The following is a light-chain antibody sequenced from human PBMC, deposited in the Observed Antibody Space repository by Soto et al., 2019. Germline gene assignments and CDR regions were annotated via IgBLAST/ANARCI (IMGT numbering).Light chain of an antibody. CDR2: DVS. CDR1: SSDVGRYNY. J-gene: IGLJ3*02. V-gene: IGLV2-14*03. Sequence: QSALTQPASVSGSPGQSITISCTGTSSDVGRYNYVSWHQQHPGKAPKLLIFDVSNRPSGVSDRFSGSKSGNTASLTISGIQAEDEADYYCTSYTTGTTWVFGGGTKVTVL. CDR3: TSYTTGTTWV.